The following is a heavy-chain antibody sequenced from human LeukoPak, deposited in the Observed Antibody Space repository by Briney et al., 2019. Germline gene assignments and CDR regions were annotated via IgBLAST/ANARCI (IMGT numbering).Heavy chain of an antibody. CDR2: ISYDGSKK. CDR3: ASSLYSGRYGDY. D-gene: IGHD1-26*01. CDR1: GFIFSNYA. V-gene: IGHV3-30*01. J-gene: IGHJ4*02. Sequence: GRSLRLSCAASGFIFSNYAMHWVRQAPGKGLEWVAVISYDGSKKYYADSVKGRFTISRDNSKNTVYLQMNRLRAEDTAMHYCASSLYSGRYGDYWGQGTLVTVSS.